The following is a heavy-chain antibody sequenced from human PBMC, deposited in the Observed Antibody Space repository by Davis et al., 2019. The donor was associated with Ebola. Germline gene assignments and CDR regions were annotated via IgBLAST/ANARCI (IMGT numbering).Heavy chain of an antibody. Sequence: SVKVSCKASGFTFSSSAMQWVRQARGQRLEWIGWIVVGSGNTNYAQKFQERVTITRDMSTSTAYMELSSLRSEDTAVYYCARDRGYSSSWYFDYWGQGTLVTVSS. CDR3: ARDRGYSSSWYFDY. V-gene: IGHV1-58*02. D-gene: IGHD6-13*01. CDR1: GFTFSSSA. J-gene: IGHJ4*02. CDR2: IVVGSGNT.